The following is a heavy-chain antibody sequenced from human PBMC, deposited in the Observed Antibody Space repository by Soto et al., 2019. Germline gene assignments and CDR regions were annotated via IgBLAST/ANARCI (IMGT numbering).Heavy chain of an antibody. CDR1: GGTFSSYA. J-gene: IGHJ4*02. V-gene: IGHV1-69*13. CDR3: ARSTIFGVGPFDY. Sequence: SVKVSCKASGGTFSSYAISWVRQAPGQGLEWMGGIIPIFGTANYAQKFQGRVTITADESTSTAYMELSSLRSEDAAVYYCARSTIFGVGPFDYWGQGTLVTVSS. D-gene: IGHD3-3*01. CDR2: IIPIFGTA.